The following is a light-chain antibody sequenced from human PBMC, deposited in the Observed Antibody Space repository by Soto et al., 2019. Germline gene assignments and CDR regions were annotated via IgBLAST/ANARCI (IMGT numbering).Light chain of an antibody. V-gene: IGKV3-11*01. Sequence: EIVLTQSPATLSLSPGERATLSCRASQSVSNSLAWFQQKPGQAPRLLIYDASNRATGIPARFSGSGSGTDFTLTISSLEPEDFAVYYCQEYDGAPPVTFGLGTRLEIK. CDR2: DAS. CDR1: QSVSNS. J-gene: IGKJ5*01. CDR3: QEYDGAPPVT.